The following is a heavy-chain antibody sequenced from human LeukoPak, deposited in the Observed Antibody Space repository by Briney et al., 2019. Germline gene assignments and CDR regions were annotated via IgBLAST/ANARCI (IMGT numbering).Heavy chain of an antibody. D-gene: IGHD4-17*01. CDR1: GYTFTGYY. CDR3: ARDRGDYGDSRTFDY. V-gene: IGHV1-2*02. J-gene: IGHJ4*02. CDR2: INPNSGGT. Sequence: ASVKVSCKASGYTFTGYYMPWVRQAPGQGLEWMGWINPNSGGTNYAQKFQGRVTMTRDTSISTAYVELSRLRSDDAAVYYCARDRGDYGDSRTFDYWGQGTLVTVSS.